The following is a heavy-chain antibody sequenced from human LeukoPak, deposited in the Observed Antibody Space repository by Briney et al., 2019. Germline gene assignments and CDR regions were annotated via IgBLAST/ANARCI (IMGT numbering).Heavy chain of an antibody. CDR3: AKIGSYFDY. CDR1: EFTFSSYA. CDR2: IGGSGVNT. D-gene: IGHD3-10*01. Sequence: GGPLRLSCAASEFTFSSYAMSWVRQAPGKGLEWVSSIGGSGVNTYHADSVKGRFTISRDNSKNTLYLQVNSLRAEDTAVYYCAKIGSYFDYWGQGILVTVSS. V-gene: IGHV3-23*01. J-gene: IGHJ4*02.